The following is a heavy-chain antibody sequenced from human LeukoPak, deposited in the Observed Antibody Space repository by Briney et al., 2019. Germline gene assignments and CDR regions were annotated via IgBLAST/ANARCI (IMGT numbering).Heavy chain of an antibody. Sequence: TGGSLRLSCAASGFTFSSYGMHWVRQAPGKGLEWVAFIRYDGSNKYYADSVKGRFTISRDNSKNTLYLQMNSLRAEDTAVYYCAKDLRWLPNFDYWGQGTLVTVSS. CDR3: AKDLRWLPNFDY. D-gene: IGHD5-24*01. CDR2: IRYDGSNK. V-gene: IGHV3-30*02. CDR1: GFTFSSYG. J-gene: IGHJ4*02.